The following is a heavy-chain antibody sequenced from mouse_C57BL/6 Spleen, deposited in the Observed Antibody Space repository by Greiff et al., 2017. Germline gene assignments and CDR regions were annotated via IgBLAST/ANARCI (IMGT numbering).Heavy chain of an antibody. CDR2: IRNKANNHAT. Sequence: EVKLEESGGGLVQPGGSMKLSCAASGFTFSDAWMDWVRQSPEKGLEWVAEIRNKANNHATYYAESVKGRFTISRDDSKSSVYLQMNSVRAEDTGIYYCTRRGDGYHYYAMDYWGQGTSVTVSS. J-gene: IGHJ4*01. CDR3: TRRGDGYHYYAMDY. D-gene: IGHD2-3*01. CDR1: GFTFSDAW. V-gene: IGHV6-6*01.